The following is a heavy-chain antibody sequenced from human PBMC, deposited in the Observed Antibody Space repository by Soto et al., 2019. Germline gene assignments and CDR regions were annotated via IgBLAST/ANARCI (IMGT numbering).Heavy chain of an antibody. D-gene: IGHD4-17*01. CDR1: GYTFTSYG. CDR3: ARDLPLIDVVTTDYYGMDV. V-gene: IGHV1-18*04. J-gene: IGHJ6*02. Sequence: ASVKVSCKASGYTFTSYGISWVLQAPGQGLEWMGWISAYNGNTNYAQKLQGRVTMTTDTSTSTAYMELRSLRSDDTAVYYCARDLPLIDVVTTDYYGMDVWGQGTTVTVSS. CDR2: ISAYNGNT.